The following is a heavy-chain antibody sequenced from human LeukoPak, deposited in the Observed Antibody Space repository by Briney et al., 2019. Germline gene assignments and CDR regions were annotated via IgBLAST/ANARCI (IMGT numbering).Heavy chain of an antibody. D-gene: IGHD3-10*01. Sequence: PGGSLRLSCSASGFTFSSYAMHWVRQAPGKGLEYVSAISSNGGSTYYADSVKGRFTISRDNSKNTLYLRMNSLRAEDTAVYYCAKANDRGIYYGSGSYYSPADYWGQGTLVTVSS. J-gene: IGHJ4*02. CDR2: ISSNGGST. CDR1: GFTFSSYA. V-gene: IGHV3-64*04. CDR3: AKANDRGIYYGSGSYYSPADY.